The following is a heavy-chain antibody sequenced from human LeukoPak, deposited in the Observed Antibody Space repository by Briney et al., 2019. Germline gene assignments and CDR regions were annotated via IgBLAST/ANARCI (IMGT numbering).Heavy chain of an antibody. CDR3: ARYFVELDGFDI. D-gene: IGHD3-3*01. CDR2: IYYSGST. Sequence: PSETLSLTCTVSGGSISSSSYYWGWIRQPPGKGLEWIGSIYYSGSTYYNPSLKSRVTISVDTSKNQFSLKLSSVTAADTAVYYCARYFVELDGFDIWGQGTMVTVSS. CDR1: GGSISSSSYY. V-gene: IGHV4-39*01. J-gene: IGHJ3*02.